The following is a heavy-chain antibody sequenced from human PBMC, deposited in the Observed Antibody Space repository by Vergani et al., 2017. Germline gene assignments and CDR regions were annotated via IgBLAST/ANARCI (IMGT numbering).Heavy chain of an antibody. Sequence: QVQLVQSGSGLKKPGASVKVSCKASGYTFTNYAMSWVRQAPGQGLEWLGGINPTTGNPTYARAFTGRFVFSLDTSISTAYLQIGSLKAEDTAVYFCARAKRGRLAVGATDSWGQGTLLTVSS. V-gene: IGHV7-4-1*01. CDR1: GYTFTNYA. CDR3: ARAKRGRLAVGATDS. D-gene: IGHD6-19*01. J-gene: IGHJ4*02. CDR2: INPTTGNP.